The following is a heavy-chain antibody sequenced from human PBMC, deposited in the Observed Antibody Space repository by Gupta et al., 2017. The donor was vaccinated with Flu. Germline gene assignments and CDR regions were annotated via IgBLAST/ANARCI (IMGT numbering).Heavy chain of an antibody. V-gene: IGHV5-51*01. D-gene: IGHD6-6*01. CDR2: IHPGDSLYPAESKI. CDR3: ARXGMALRPPNSLDY. J-gene: IGHJ4*02. Sequence: VRQMPGEGLEWMGIIHPGDSLYPAESKIKYNPSFEGQVTISADKSTRTAYLQWSSLKPSDXAXYFCARXGMALRPPNSLDYWGQGTLVTVSS.